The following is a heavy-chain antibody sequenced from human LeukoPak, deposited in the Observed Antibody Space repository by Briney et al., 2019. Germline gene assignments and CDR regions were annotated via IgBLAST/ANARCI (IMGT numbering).Heavy chain of an antibody. CDR3: ARADGGSHSPYYYYGMDV. CDR1: GGSISSYY. CDR2: IYYSGST. Sequence: KPSETLSLTCTVSGGSISSYYWSWIRQPPGKGLEWIGYIYYSGSTNYNPSLKSRVTISVDTSKNQFSLKLSSVTAADTAVYYCARADGGSHSPYYYYGMDVWGQGTTVTVSS. V-gene: IGHV4-59*01. D-gene: IGHD3-10*01. J-gene: IGHJ6*02.